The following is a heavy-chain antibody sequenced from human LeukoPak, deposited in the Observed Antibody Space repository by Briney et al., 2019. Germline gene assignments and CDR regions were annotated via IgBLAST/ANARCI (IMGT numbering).Heavy chain of an antibody. CDR3: ARVRSSSWYGGGHWFDP. D-gene: IGHD6-13*01. CDR2: TYYRSKWYN. Sequence: SQTLSLTCAISGDSVSSNSAAWNWIRQSPSRGLEWLGRTYYRSKWYNDYAVSVKSRITINPDTSKNQFSLQLNSVTPEDTAVYYCARVRSSSWYGGGHWFDPWGQGTLVTVSS. J-gene: IGHJ5*02. CDR1: GDSVSSNSAA. V-gene: IGHV6-1*01.